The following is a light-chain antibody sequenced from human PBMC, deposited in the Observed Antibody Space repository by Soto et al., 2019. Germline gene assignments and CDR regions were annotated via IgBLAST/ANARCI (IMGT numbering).Light chain of an antibody. CDR2: DVS. CDR3: SSYTTSNTLV. Sequence: QSALTQPASVSGSPGQSITISCTGTSSDVGGYNYVSWYQQHPGKAPKLMIYDVSNRPSGVSNCFSGSKSGNTASLTISGLQAEDEADYYCSSYTTSNTLVFGGGTKVTVL. CDR1: SSDVGGYNY. V-gene: IGLV2-14*01. J-gene: IGLJ2*01.